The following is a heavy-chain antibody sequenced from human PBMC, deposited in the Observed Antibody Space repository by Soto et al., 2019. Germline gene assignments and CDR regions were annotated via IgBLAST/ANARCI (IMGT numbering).Heavy chain of an antibody. D-gene: IGHD2-21*01. V-gene: IGHV4-34*01. CDR2: INHSGST. Sequence: SETLSLTCAGYGGSFSGYYWTWIRQPPGTGLEWIGEINHSGSTNYNPSLKRRVTISVDTSKNQFSLKLTSVTAADTAVYYCARDKIPGLFAYWGQGTLVTVSS. CDR3: ARDKIPGLFAY. J-gene: IGHJ4*02. CDR1: GGSFSGYY.